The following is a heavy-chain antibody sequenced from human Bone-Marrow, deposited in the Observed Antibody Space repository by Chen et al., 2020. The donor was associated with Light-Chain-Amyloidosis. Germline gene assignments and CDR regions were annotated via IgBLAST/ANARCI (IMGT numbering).Heavy chain of an antibody. V-gene: IGHV3-30*18. Sequence: QVQLVESGGGAVQPGRSLRLSCAASGFTFSSYGMHWVRQAPGKGLEWVAVISYDGSNKYYADSVKGRFTISRDNSKNTLYLQMNSLRAEDTAVYYCAKIYYDSSGYYFDYWGQGTLVTVSS. CDR2: ISYDGSNK. CDR3: AKIYYDSSGYYFDY. J-gene: IGHJ4*02. D-gene: IGHD3-22*01. CDR1: GFTFSSYG.